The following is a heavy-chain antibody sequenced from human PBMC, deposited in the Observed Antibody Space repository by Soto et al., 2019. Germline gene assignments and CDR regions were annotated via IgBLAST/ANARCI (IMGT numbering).Heavy chain of an antibody. J-gene: IGHJ4*02. Sequence: QVQLQESGPGLVKPSGTLSLTCAVSGGSISSSNWWSWVRQPPGKGLEWLGEIYHSGSTNYNPSLKSRVTISVDKSKNQFSLKLSSVTAADTAVYYCARDANHGLCYDSSGYYDYWGQGTLVTVSS. D-gene: IGHD3-22*01. CDR2: IYHSGST. CDR1: GGSISSSNW. CDR3: ARDANHGLCYDSSGYYDY. V-gene: IGHV4-4*02.